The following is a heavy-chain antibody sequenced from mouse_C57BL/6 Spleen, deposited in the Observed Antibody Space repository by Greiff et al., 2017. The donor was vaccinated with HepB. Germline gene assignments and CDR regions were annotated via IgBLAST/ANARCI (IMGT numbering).Heavy chain of an antibody. CDR1: GYAFSSSW. V-gene: IGHV1-82*01. D-gene: IGHD1-1*01. J-gene: IGHJ4*01. CDR2: IYPGDGDT. CDR3: ARSYYYGSSPYAMDY. Sequence: VHLVESGPELVKPGASVKISCKASGYAFSSSWMNWVKQRPGKGLEWIGRIYPGDGDTNYNGKFKGKATLTADKSSSTAYMQLSSLTSEDSAVYFCARSYYYGSSPYAMDYWGQGTSVTVSS.